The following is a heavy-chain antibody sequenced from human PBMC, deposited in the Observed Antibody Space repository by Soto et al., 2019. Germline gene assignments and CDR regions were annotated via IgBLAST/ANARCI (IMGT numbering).Heavy chain of an antibody. CDR2: ISGSGGST. CDR1: GFTFSSYA. D-gene: IGHD5-12*01. V-gene: IGHV3-23*01. CDR3: AKDRAKSGYDLGALDY. Sequence: GGSLRLSCAASGFTFSSYAMSWVRQAPGKGLEWVSAISGSGGSTYYADSVKGRFTISRDNSKNTLYLQMNSLRAEDTAVYYCAKDRAKSGYDLGALDYWGQGTLVTVSS. J-gene: IGHJ4*02.